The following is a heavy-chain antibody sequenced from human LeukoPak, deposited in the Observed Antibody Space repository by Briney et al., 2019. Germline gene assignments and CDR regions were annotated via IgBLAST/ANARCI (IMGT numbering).Heavy chain of an antibody. CDR2: INPNSGGT. CDR1: GYTFTGYY. J-gene: IGHJ4*02. Sequence: ASVKVSCKASGYTFTGYYMHWVRQAPGQGLEWMGWINPNSGGTNYAQKFQGRVTMTRDTSISTAYMELSRLRSDDTAVYYCARSSEGRGYASYYFDYWGQGTLVTVSS. CDR3: ARSSEGRGYASYYFDY. D-gene: IGHD3-22*01. V-gene: IGHV1-2*02.